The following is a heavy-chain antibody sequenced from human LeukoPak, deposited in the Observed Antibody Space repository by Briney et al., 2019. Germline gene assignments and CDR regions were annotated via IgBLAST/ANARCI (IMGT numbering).Heavy chain of an antibody. Sequence: ASVKVSCKASGYTFTSYDINWVRQATGQGLEWMGWMNPNSGNTGYAQKFQGRVTMTRNTSISTAYMELSSLRSEDTAVYYYARVSARGWYGDYWGQGTLVTVSS. CDR2: MNPNSGNT. D-gene: IGHD6-19*01. J-gene: IGHJ4*02. CDR3: ARVSARGWYGDY. V-gene: IGHV1-8*01. CDR1: GYTFTSYD.